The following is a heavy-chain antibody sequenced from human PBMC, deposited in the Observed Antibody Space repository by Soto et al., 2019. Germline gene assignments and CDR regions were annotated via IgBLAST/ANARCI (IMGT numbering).Heavy chain of an antibody. D-gene: IGHD3-16*01. V-gene: IGHV1-46*04. J-gene: IGHJ3*01. CDR1: GYAFGSYY. Sequence: QAHLVQSRAEVKKPGASVRVSCKASGYAFGSYYIYWVRQTPGQGLEWMVRINPYRGTTDDPHKLQGRDTLTTDTCTCTVFLEMSNLGSEDTGLYYCARVRVAAIQRDAFDVWGQGTKVLVSS. CDR3: ARVRVAAIQRDAFDV. CDR2: INPYRGTT.